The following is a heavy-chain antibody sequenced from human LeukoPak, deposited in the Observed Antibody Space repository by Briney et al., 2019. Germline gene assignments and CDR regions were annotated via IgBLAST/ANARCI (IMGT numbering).Heavy chain of an antibody. CDR2: ISYDGSNK. CDR1: GFTFSNNA. J-gene: IGHJ5*02. CDR3: ARDQRWIEAADTSRNWFDP. Sequence: GGSLGLSCAASGFTFSNNAMHWVRQAPGKGLEWVAVISYDGSNKYYADSVKGRFTISRDNSKNTLYLQMDSLRVEDTAVYYCARDQRWIEAADTSRNWFDPWGQGTLVTVSS. D-gene: IGHD6-13*01. V-gene: IGHV3-30*04.